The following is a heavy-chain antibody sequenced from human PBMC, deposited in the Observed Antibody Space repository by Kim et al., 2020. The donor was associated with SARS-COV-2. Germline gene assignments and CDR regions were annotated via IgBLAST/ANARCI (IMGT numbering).Heavy chain of an antibody. CDR1: GGTFSSYA. CDR2: IIPIFGTA. CDR3: ARDLVRDFWSGYWANGGGYYYGMDV. D-gene: IGHD3-3*01. Sequence: SVKVSCKASGGTFSSYAISWVRQAPGQGLEWMGGIIPIFGTANYAQKFQGRVTITADESTSTAYMELSSLRSEDTAVYYCARDLVRDFWSGYWANGGGYYYGMDVWGQGTTVTVSS. V-gene: IGHV1-69*13. J-gene: IGHJ6*02.